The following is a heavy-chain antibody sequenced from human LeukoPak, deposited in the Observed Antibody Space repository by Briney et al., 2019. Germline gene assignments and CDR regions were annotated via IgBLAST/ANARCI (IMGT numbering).Heavy chain of an antibody. CDR3: ARAPGVGVTTTAFDI. Sequence: QSGGSLRLSCAASGFTFSSYTMNWVRQAPGKGLEWVSYISSRSTTIYYADSVKGRFTISRDNAKNSLYLQMNSLRAEDTAVYYCARAPGVGVTTTAFDIWGQGTMVTVSS. V-gene: IGHV3-48*01. J-gene: IGHJ3*02. CDR2: ISSRSTTI. CDR1: GFTFSSYT. D-gene: IGHD1-26*01.